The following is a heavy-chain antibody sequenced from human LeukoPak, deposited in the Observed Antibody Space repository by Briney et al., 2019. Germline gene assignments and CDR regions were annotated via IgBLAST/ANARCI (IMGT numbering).Heavy chain of an antibody. CDR1: GFTFNDYY. Sequence: SGGSLRLSCAASGFTFNDYYMSWIRQAPGKGLEWLSDINIGGTNTHYADSVKGRFTISGDNAKKSLYLEMNNLRAEDTAVYYCATDGGGFDTWGEGVLVTVSS. D-gene: IGHD6-25*01. J-gene: IGHJ5*02. CDR3: ATDGGGFDT. V-gene: IGHV3-11*01. CDR2: INIGGTNT.